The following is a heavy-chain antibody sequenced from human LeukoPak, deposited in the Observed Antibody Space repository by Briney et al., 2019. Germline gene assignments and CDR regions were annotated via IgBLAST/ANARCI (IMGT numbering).Heavy chain of an antibody. V-gene: IGHV4-39*07. CDR1: GGSISSSSYY. D-gene: IGHD7-27*01. J-gene: IGHJ5*02. CDR3: ASGDLSPPHWFDP. Sequence: PSETLSLTCTVSGGSISSSSYYWGWIRQPPGKGLEWIGSIYYSGSTYYNPSLKSRVTISVDTSKNQFSLKLSSVTAADTAVYYCASGDLSPPHWFDPWGQGTLVTVSS. CDR2: IYYSGST.